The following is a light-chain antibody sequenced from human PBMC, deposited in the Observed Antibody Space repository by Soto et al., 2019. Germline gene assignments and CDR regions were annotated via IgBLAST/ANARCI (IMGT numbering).Light chain of an antibody. CDR1: QRVSTY. V-gene: IGKV1-39*01. CDR3: QXSXSTPRT. CDR2: AAS. Sequence: DIQMTQSPSSLSASVGDRVTITCRASQRVSTYLNWYQQKPEKAPKLLIYAASSLQSGVPSRFSGSGSGTDFTLTISSLQPXDXATXXCQXSXSTPRTFGQGTKLEIK. J-gene: IGKJ2*01.